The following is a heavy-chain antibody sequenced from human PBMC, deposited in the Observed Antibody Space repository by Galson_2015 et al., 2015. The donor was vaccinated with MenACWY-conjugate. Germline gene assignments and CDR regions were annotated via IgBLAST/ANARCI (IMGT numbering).Heavy chain of an antibody. V-gene: IGHV1-46*01. CDR1: GSTFTSYY. CDR2: INPSGGST. J-gene: IGHJ4*02. D-gene: IGHD6-19*01. CDR3: ARDSSGWYDY. Sequence: SVKVSCKASGSTFTSYYMHWVRQAPGQGLEWMGIINPSGGSTSYAQRFQGRVTMTRDTSTSTVYMELSSLRSEDTAVYYCARDSSGWYDYWGQGTLVTVSS.